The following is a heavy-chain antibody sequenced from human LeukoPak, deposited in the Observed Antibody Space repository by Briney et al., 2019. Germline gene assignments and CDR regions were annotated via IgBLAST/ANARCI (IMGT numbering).Heavy chain of an antibody. J-gene: IGHJ4*02. D-gene: IGHD6-6*01. V-gene: IGHV4-61*01. CDR1: GDSVSSDSYY. CDR3: TRTYSSSSIDY. Sequence: PSETLSLTCSVSGDSVSSDSYYWSWIRQPPGKGLEWLGYIFYTGSTNYNPSLKSRVTMSIDTSKNQFSLKLSSVTAADTAVYYCTRTYSSSSIDYWGQGALVTVSS. CDR2: IFYTGST.